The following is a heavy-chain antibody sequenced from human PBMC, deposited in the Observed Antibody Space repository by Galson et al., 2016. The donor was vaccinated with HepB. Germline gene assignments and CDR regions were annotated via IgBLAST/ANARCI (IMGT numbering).Heavy chain of an antibody. CDR1: GFSLTNRY. D-gene: IGHD5-18*01. CDR2: IYSDGRT. CDR3: ARGSWEYSPDH. J-gene: IGHJ5*02. Sequence: SLRLSCAASGFSLTNRYVTWVRQAPGKGLEWVSVIYSDGRTYYADSVKGRFNISKDNSKNTVYLQMSSLRVDDTAFYYCARGSWEYSPDHWGQGTLVTVSS. V-gene: IGHV3-53*01.